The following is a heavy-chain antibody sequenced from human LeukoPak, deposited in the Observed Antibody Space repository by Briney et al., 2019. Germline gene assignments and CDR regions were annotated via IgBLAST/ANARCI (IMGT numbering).Heavy chain of an antibody. CDR2: MKLDGSEA. J-gene: IGHJ5*02. Sequence: GGSLRLSCAASGFTFRSYWMSWVRQAPGKGLGWVANMKLDGSEAYYVESVKGRFTISSDNAKNSRCLQMNSLRVDDTAVYYCARWARYCSSGSCYSWFDPWGQGTLVTVSS. V-gene: IGHV3-7*01. CDR3: ARWARYCSSGSCYSWFDP. D-gene: IGHD2-15*01. CDR1: GFTFRSYW.